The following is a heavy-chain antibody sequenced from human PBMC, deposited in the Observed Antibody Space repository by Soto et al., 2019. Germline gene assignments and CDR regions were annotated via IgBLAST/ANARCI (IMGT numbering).Heavy chain of an antibody. V-gene: IGHV4-39*01. CDR2: MYYHGAT. Sequence: LSLTCTVSGGSIRNEAYYWAWIRQPPGKGLEWIATMYYHGATSYNPSLRVRVTMSVDTSKNQFSLNLSSVTAADTSVYFCARHLRTPIVVTGSLDLWGQGMLVTVSS. CDR1: GGSIRNEAYY. J-gene: IGHJ5*02. CDR3: ARHLRTPIVVTGSLDL. D-gene: IGHD3-22*01.